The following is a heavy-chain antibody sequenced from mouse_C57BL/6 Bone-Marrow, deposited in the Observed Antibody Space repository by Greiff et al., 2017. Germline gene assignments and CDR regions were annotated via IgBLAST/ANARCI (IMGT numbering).Heavy chain of an antibody. V-gene: IGHV5-6*02. CDR2: ISSGGSYT. CDR1: GFTFSSYG. J-gene: IGHJ1*03. CDR3: ARFYYWYFDV. Sequence: DVMLVESGGDLVKPGGSLKLSCAASGFTFSSYGMSWVRQTPDKRLEWVATISSGGSYTYYPDSVKGRFTISRDNAKNSLYLQMSRLKSEDTAMYYCARFYYWYFDVWGTGTTVTVSS.